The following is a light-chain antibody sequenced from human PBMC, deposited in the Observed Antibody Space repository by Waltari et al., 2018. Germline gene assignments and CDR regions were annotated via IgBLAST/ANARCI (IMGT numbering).Light chain of an antibody. CDR2: WAS. Sequence: DIVMTQSPDSLAVSLGERVTINCKSSQSLLYNSNDTNYLAWYQQKPGQPPKRLFYWASTRHSGVPDRFSGSGSATDFTLTISSLQAEDVAVYYCQQYYSRRTFGQGTRVEIK. CDR1: QSLLYNSNDTNY. J-gene: IGKJ1*01. CDR3: QQYYSRRT. V-gene: IGKV4-1*01.